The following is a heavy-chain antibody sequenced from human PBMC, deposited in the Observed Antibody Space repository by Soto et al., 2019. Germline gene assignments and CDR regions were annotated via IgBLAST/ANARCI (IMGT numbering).Heavy chain of an antibody. D-gene: IGHD6-13*01. CDR2: IYYSGST. V-gene: IGHV4-61*01. J-gene: IGHJ4*02. Sequence: QVQLQESGPGLVKPSETLSLTCTVSGGSVSSGSYYWSWIRQPPGKGLECSGYIYYSGSTNYNPYLRNPFTVXXDXSXXQSSMTLAPVTAADTAVDSCARVSSSWGLGDYFDYWGRGTLVTVSS. CDR1: GGSVSSGSYY. CDR3: ARVSSSWGLGDYFDY.